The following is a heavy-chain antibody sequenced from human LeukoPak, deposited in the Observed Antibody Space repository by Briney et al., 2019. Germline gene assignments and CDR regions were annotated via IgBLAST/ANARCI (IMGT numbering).Heavy chain of an antibody. V-gene: IGHV3-9*01. CDR1: GFTFGDYA. CDR2: ISWNSGSI. D-gene: IGHD3-22*01. CDR3: ARAESYYDSSGYYG. J-gene: IGHJ4*02. Sequence: PGGSLRLSCAASGFTFGDYAMHWIRQAPGKGLEWVSGISWNSGSIGYADSVQGRFTISRDNAKNSLYLQMNSLRAEDTAVYYCARAESYYDSSGYYGWGQGTLVTVSS.